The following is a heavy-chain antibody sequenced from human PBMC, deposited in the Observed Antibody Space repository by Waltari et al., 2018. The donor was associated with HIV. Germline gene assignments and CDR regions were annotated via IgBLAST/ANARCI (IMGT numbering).Heavy chain of an antibody. D-gene: IGHD1-1*01. CDR3: AKDGYTPTYFDY. CDR2: ITYDGSNK. J-gene: IGHJ4*02. CDR1: GFTFRSYG. Sequence: QVQLVESGGDVVHPGGSLRLSCAVSGFTFRSYGMHWVRQAPGKGLEWMSFITYDGSNKYYADSVKGRFTISRDSSKNTLYLQMNGLRSEDTAVYYCAKDGYTPTYFDYWGQGTLVTVSS. V-gene: IGHV3-30*02.